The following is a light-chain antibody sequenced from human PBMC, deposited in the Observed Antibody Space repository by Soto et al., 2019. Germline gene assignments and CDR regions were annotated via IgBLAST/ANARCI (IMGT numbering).Light chain of an antibody. CDR3: QQYNSYTWT. Sequence: DIQITQSPSTLSASVGDRVTITCRASQSISSWLAWYPQKPGKAPKLLIYKASSLESGVPSRFSGSGAGTEFTLTISSLQPDDFETDYCQQYNSYTWTFGQGTQVDIK. CDR1: QSISSW. CDR2: KAS. J-gene: IGKJ1*01. V-gene: IGKV1-5*03.